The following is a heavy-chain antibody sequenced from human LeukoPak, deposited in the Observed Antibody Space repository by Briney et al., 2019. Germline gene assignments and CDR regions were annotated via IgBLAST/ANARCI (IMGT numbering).Heavy chain of an antibody. J-gene: IGHJ4*02. CDR1: GYTFTNYG. V-gene: IGHV1-18*01. CDR3: TRDPTVTYPYYLHS. Sequence: ASVKVSCKASGYTFTNYGISWVRQAPGQGLEWMGWISAYNGNTNYAQKLQGRVTMTTDTSTSTAYMELGSLRSDDTAVYFCTRDPTVTYPYYLHSWGQRTLVTVSS. CDR2: ISAYNGNT. D-gene: IGHD4-17*01.